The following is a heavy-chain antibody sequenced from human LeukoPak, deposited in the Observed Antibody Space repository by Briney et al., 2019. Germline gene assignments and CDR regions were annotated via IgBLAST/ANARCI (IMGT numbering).Heavy chain of an antibody. Sequence: PSETLSLTCTVSGGSISSSSYYWGWIRQPPGKGLEWIGSIYYSGSTYYKPSLKSRVTISVDTSKNQFSLKLSSVTAADTAVYYCASYVVVVAATGYWGQGTLDTVSS. CDR3: ASYVVVVAATGY. V-gene: IGHV4-39*01. CDR2: IYYSGST. D-gene: IGHD2-15*01. J-gene: IGHJ4*02. CDR1: GGSISSSSYY.